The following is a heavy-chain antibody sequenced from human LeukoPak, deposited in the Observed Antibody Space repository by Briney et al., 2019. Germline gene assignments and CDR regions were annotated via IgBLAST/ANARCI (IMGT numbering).Heavy chain of an antibody. CDR2: IYYSGST. CDR1: GGSISSGGYY. J-gene: IGHJ3*02. D-gene: IGHD3-9*01. V-gene: IGHV4-31*03. Sequence: SETLSLTCTVSGGSISSGGYYWSWIRQHPGQGLEWIGYIYYSGSTYYNPSLKSRVTISVDTSKNQFSLKLSSVTAADTAVYYCARGHYDILTGYYPDAFDIWGQGTMVTVSS. CDR3: ARGHYDILTGYYPDAFDI.